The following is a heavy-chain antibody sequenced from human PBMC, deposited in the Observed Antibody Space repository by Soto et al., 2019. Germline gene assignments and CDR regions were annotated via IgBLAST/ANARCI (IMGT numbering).Heavy chain of an antibody. D-gene: IGHD4-17*01. CDR3: ARVTGGDYGWFDP. CDR1: GGTFSSYA. CDR2: IIPIFGTA. J-gene: IGHJ5*02. Sequence: QVQLVQSGAEVKKPGSALKVSCKASGGTFSSYAISWVRQAPGQGLECLGGIIPIFGTANYAQKSQGRVTITADESTGTGYMELSSLRSEDTAVYYGARVTGGDYGWFDPWGQGTLVIVSS. V-gene: IGHV1-69*01.